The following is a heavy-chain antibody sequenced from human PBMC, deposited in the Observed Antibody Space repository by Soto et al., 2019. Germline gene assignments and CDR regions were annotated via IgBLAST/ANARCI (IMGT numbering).Heavy chain of an antibody. CDR2: INPSGGST. J-gene: IGHJ5*02. V-gene: IGHV1-46*01. CDR1: GYTFTSSY. CDR3: ARGFYDILTGYSSYNWFDP. D-gene: IGHD3-9*01. Sequence: ASVKVSCKASGYTFTSSYMHWVRQAPGQGLEWMGIINPSGGSTSYAQKFQDRVTMTRDTSTSTVYMELSSLRSEDTAVYYCARGFYDILTGYSSYNWFDPWGQGTLVTVSS.